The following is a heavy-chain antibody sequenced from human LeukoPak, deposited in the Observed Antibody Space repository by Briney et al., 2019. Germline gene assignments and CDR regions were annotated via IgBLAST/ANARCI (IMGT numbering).Heavy chain of an antibody. CDR1: GYTFTSYD. V-gene: IGHV1-8*01. J-gene: IGHJ4*02. D-gene: IGHD1-14*01. CDR3: ARGSRRNLLYFFDL. Sequence: ASVKVSCKASGYTFTSYDINWVRQATGQGLEWMGWMNPNSGNTGYARKLQGRVTMTRNTSISTTYMELSSLRSEDTAVYYCARGSRRNLLYFFDLWGQGTLVTVSS. CDR2: MNPNSGNT.